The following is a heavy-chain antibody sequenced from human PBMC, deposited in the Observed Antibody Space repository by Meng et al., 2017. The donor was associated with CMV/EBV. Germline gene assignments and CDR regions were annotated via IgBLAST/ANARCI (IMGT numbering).Heavy chain of an antibody. Sequence: VQLQQWGAGLLKPSGTLSLTCAVYGGCFSGYYWSWIRQPPGKGLEWIGEINHSGSTNYNPSLKSRVTISVDTSKNQFSLKLSSVTAADTAVYYCARGGGGEWELLHYFDYWGQGTLVTVSS. CDR3: ARGGGGEWELLHYFDY. CDR2: INHSGST. CDR1: GGCFSGYY. V-gene: IGHV4-34*01. J-gene: IGHJ4*02. D-gene: IGHD1-26*01.